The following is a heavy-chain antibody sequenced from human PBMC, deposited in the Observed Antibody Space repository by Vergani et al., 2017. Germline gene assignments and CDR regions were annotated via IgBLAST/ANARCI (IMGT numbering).Heavy chain of an antibody. Sequence: QVQLVESGGGVVQPGRSLRLSCAASGFTFSSYGMHWVRQAPGKGLEWVAVIWYDGSNKYYADSVKGRFTISRDNSKNTLYLQMNSLRAEDTAVYYCARDLGVYNELGGMDVWGQGTTVTVSS. CDR1: GFTFSSYG. D-gene: IGHD1-14*01. J-gene: IGHJ6*02. V-gene: IGHV3-33*01. CDR3: ARDLGVYNELGGMDV. CDR2: IWYDGSNK.